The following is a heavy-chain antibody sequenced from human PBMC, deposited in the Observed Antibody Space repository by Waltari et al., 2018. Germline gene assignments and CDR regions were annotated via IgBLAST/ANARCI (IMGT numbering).Heavy chain of an antibody. CDR1: GYTFTSYG. CDR3: ARDASPNGDYEAY. CDR2: IRAYNGNT. Sequence: QVQLVQSGAEVKKPGASVKVSCKASGYTFTSYGISWVRQAPGQGLEWMGWIRAYNGNTNYAQKLQGRVNMTADTATSTDYMELRSLRSDDTAVYYCARDASPNGDYEAYWGQGTLVTVSS. V-gene: IGHV1-18*01. J-gene: IGHJ4*02. D-gene: IGHD4-17*01.